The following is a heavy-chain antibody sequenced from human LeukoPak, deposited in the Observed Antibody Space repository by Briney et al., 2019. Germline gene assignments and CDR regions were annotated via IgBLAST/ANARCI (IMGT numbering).Heavy chain of an antibody. CDR3: ARSAVGTSCCTAEDY. Sequence: GGSLRLSCAASGFTFSTYAMTWVRQAPGKGLEWVSGISTSGDRTYSADSVKGRFTISRDNSKNTLYLQMNSLRAEDTAEYYCARSAVGTSCCTAEDYWGQGTLVTVSS. J-gene: IGHJ4*02. CDR2: ISTSGDRT. CDR1: GFTFSTYA. D-gene: IGHD1-26*01. V-gene: IGHV3-23*01.